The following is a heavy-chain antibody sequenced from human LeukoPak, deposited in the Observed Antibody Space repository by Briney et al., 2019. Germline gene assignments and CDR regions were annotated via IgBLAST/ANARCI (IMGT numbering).Heavy chain of an antibody. J-gene: IGHJ5*02. CDR3: ARDSSGSYSFWFDP. Sequence: GGSLRLSCAASGFTFSKYSMTWVRQAPGKGLEWVSYISSSSSTIYYADSVKGRFTISRDNAKNSLYLQMNSLRAEDTAVYYCARDSSGSYSFWFDPWGQGTLVTVSS. CDR2: ISSSSSTI. CDR1: GFTFSKYS. D-gene: IGHD1-26*01. V-gene: IGHV3-48*01.